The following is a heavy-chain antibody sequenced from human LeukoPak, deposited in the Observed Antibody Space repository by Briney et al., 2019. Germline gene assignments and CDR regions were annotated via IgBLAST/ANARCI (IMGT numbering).Heavy chain of an antibody. CDR1: GFTFGDYA. J-gene: IGHJ4*02. CDR3: TRDHPYCSSTSCYWDY. V-gene: IGHV3-49*04. Sequence: PGRPLRLSCTASGFTFGDYAMSWVRQAPGKGLEWVGFIRSKAYGGTTEYAASVKGRFTISRDDSKSIAYLQMNSLKTEDAAVYYCTRDHPYCSSTSCYWDYWGQGTLVTVSS. CDR2: IRSKAYGGTT. D-gene: IGHD2-2*01.